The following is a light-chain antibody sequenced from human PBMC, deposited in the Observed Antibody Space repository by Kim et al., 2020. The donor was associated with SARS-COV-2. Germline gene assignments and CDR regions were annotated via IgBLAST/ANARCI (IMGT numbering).Light chain of an antibody. CDR3: SSWDNSSNHLV. J-gene: IGLJ2*01. Sequence: ASVQTSGMTSQEDSRINCYACWYHQKPGQAPVLVIYGDNNRPSGVPDRFSGSSSGNTASLTITGAQAEDEADDYCSSWDNSSNHLVFGGGTKLTVL. CDR2: GDN. CDR1: SRINCY. V-gene: IGLV3-19*01.